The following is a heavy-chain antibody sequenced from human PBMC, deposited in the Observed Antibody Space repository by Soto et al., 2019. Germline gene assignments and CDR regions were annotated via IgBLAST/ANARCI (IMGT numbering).Heavy chain of an antibody. CDR2: INAGNGNT. V-gene: IGHV1-3*01. CDR1: GYTFTSYA. CDR3: ARIRPTYDDY. D-gene: IGHD3-16*01. J-gene: IGHJ4*02. Sequence: ASVKVSCKASGYTFTSYAMHWVRQAPGQRLEWMGWINAGNGNTKYSQKFQGRVTITRDTSTSTAYMELRSLRSDDTAVYYCARIRPTYDDYWGQGTLVTVSS.